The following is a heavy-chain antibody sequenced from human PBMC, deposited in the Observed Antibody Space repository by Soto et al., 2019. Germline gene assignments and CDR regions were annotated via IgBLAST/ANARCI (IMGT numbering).Heavy chain of an antibody. V-gene: IGHV4-59*01. CDR2: IYYSGST. CDR3: ARDGGDGYREYYFDY. CDR1: GGSISSYY. J-gene: IGHJ4*02. D-gene: IGHD5-12*01. Sequence: QVQLQESGPGLVKPSETLSLTCTASGGSISSYYWSWIRQPPGKGLEWIGYIYYSGSTNYNPSLKSRVTISVDTSKNQFSLKRSSVTAADTAVYYCARDGGDGYREYYFDYWGQGTLVTVSS.